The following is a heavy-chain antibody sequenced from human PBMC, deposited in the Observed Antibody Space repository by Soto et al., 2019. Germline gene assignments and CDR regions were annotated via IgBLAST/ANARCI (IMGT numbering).Heavy chain of an antibody. CDR2: INGGNGNT. CDR1: GYTFSSYA. D-gene: IGHD2-8*01. V-gene: IGHV1-3*01. CDR3: ARAGAIYCSSGVCYIPTNSWFDP. J-gene: IGHJ5*02. Sequence: ASVKVSCKASGYTFSSYAMHWVRQAPGQRLEWMGWINGGNGNTKYSQKFQGRVTITRDSSANTAYMELSSLRSEDTAVYYCARAGAIYCSSGVCYIPTNSWFDPWGQGTQVTVS.